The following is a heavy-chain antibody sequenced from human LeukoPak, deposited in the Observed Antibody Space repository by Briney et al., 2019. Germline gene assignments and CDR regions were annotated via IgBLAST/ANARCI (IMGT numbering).Heavy chain of an antibody. V-gene: IGHV3-23*01. Sequence: QPGGSLRLSCAASGFTFSTYSMSWVRQAPGKGLEWVSAIRGGGGDTYYADSVKGRFTISRDNSKDTLSLQMNSLRVEDTAVYYCAKISWDGCGTFSWGQGTLVTVSS. CDR3: AKISWDGCGTFS. CDR2: IRGGGGDT. J-gene: IGHJ5*02. D-gene: IGHD2-15*01. CDR1: GFTFSTYS.